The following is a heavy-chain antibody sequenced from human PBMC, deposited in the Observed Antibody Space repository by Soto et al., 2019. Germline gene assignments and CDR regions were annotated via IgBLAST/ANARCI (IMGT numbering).Heavy chain of an antibody. Sequence: GQSLKISCKGSGYSFTSYWIACVRQMPGKGLESMGIIYPGDSDTRYSPSFQGHVTISADESTNTAYLQWSSLKPSDTAIYYCARGRRINGGMDVWRQGTTVTVSS. CDR1: GYSFTSYW. D-gene: IGHD2-21*01. V-gene: IGHV5-51*01. CDR3: ARGRRINGGMDV. CDR2: IYPGDSDT. J-gene: IGHJ6*01.